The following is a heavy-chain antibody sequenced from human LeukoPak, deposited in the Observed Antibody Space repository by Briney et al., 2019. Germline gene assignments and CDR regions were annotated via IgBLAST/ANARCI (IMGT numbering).Heavy chain of an antibody. V-gene: IGHV3-30*02. CDR1: GFTFSGYG. Sequence: GGSLRLSCAASGFTFSGYGMHWVRQAPGKGLEWVAFIRYDGSHKYYADSVKGRFTISRDNAKNSLYLQMNSLRAEDTAVYYCARGNRWAVAGTGENWFDPWGQGTLVTVSS. J-gene: IGHJ5*02. CDR2: IRYDGSHK. CDR3: ARGNRWAVAGTGENWFDP. D-gene: IGHD6-19*01.